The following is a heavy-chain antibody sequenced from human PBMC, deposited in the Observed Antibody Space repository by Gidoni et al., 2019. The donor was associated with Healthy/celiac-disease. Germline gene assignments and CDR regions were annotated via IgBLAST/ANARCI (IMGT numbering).Heavy chain of an antibody. V-gene: IGHV4-59*01. CDR2: IYYSGRT. CDR1: GGSISTYY. Sequence: QVQLQESGPGLVKPSETLSLPFPVSGGSISTYYWSWIRQPPWKGLQWLGYIYYSGRTNYNPSLKSRVTISVDTSKNQFSLKLSSVTAADTAVYYCARDRGLSSGYYYSAFDIWGQGTMVTVSS. D-gene: IGHD3-22*01. CDR3: ARDRGLSSGYYYSAFDI. J-gene: IGHJ3*02.